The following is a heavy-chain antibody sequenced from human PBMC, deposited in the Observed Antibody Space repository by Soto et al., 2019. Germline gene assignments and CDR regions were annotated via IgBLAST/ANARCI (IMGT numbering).Heavy chain of an antibody. CDR2: IWYDGSNK. V-gene: IGHV3-33*01. CDR1: GFTFSSYG. Sequence: GGSLRLSCAASGFTFSSYGMHWVRQAPGKGLEWVAVIWYDGSNKYYADSVKGRFTISRDNSKNTLYLQMNSLRAEDTAVYYCARGPTRYDAFDIWGQGTMVTVSS. CDR3: ARGPTRYDAFDI. J-gene: IGHJ3*02. D-gene: IGHD3-16*02.